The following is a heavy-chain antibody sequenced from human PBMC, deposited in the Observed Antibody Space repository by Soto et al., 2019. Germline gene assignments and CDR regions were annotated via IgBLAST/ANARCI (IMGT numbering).Heavy chain of an antibody. CDR3: ASIPRRGYCYGIDY. CDR1: GGSISSGTSY. CDR2: IYFTGAT. J-gene: IGHJ4*02. Sequence: QLPLQESGPGLVKPSQTLSLTCNVSGGSISSGTSYWAWIRQHPGEGLEWIGHIYFTGATYSNPSLRSRLTMSVDTSKNQFSLQLTSVTAADTATYYCASIPRRGYCYGIDYWGQGTLVTVSS. D-gene: IGHD2-21*02. V-gene: IGHV4-31*03.